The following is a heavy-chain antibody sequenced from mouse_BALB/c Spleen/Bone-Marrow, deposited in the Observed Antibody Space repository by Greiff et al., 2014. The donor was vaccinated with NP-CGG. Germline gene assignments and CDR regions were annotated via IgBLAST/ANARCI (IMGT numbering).Heavy chain of an antibody. CDR2: IDPANGNT. CDR3: ANYYYGYYFDS. D-gene: IGHD1-1*01. V-gene: IGHV14-3*02. J-gene: IGHJ2*01. Sequence: VQLKQSGAELVKPGASVKLSCTASGFNIKDTYMHWVKQRPEQGLEWIGRIDPANGNTKYDPKFQGKAAITADTSSNTAYLQLSSLTSEDTAVYYCANYYYGYYFDSWGQGTTLTVS. CDR1: GFNIKDTY.